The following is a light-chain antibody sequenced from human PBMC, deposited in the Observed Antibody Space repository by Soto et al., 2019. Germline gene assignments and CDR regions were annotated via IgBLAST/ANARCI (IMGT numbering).Light chain of an antibody. CDR1: SSDVGGYNY. J-gene: IGLJ2*01. V-gene: IGLV2-14*01. Sequence: QSALTQPASVSVSPGQSITISCTGTSSDVGGYNYVSWYQQHPGKAPKLMIYDVSNRPSGVSNRFSGSKSGNTASLTISGLQAEDESDYYCSSYTSSSTVVFGGGTKLPVL. CDR2: DVS. CDR3: SSYTSSSTVV.